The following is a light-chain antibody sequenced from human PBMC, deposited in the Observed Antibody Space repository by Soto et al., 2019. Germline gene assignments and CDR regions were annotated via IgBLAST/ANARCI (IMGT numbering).Light chain of an antibody. Sequence: EVVMRQSPGTLSLSPGERATLSCRASQTFSNSFLSWFQQIPGQAPRLLIYGASMRATGIPDRFSGSGSGTDFTLTISRLEPEDFAVYYCQQCGSSSTFGQGTRLEI. V-gene: IGKV3-20*01. CDR3: QQCGSSST. J-gene: IGKJ5*01. CDR1: QTFSNSF. CDR2: GAS.